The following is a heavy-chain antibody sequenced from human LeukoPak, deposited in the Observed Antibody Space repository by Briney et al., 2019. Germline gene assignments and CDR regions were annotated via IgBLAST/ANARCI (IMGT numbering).Heavy chain of an antibody. CDR3: ARDDVDTPTFDH. J-gene: IGHJ4*02. D-gene: IGHD5-18*01. CDR1: GGSISSGSYY. Sequence: PSETLSLTCTVSGGSISSGSYYWSWIRQPAGKGLEWIGRIYTSGSTNYNPSLKSRVTISVDTSKNQFSLKLSSVTAADTAVYYCARDDVDTPTFDHWGQGILVTVSS. V-gene: IGHV4-61*02. CDR2: IYTSGST.